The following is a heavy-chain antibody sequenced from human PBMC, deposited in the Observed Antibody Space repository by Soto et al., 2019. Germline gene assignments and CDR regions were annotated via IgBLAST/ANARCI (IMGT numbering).Heavy chain of an antibody. CDR3: AKAADSGGWYYFDY. CDR1: GFTFSSYG. V-gene: IGHV3-30*18. CDR2: ISYDGSNK. J-gene: IGHJ4*02. D-gene: IGHD6-19*01. Sequence: QVQLVESGGGVVQPGRSLRLSCAASGFTFSSYGMHWVRQAPGKGLEWVAVISYDGSNKYYADSVKGRFTISRDNSKNTLYLQMNSLRAEETAVYYCAKAADSGGWYYFDYWGQGTQVTVSS.